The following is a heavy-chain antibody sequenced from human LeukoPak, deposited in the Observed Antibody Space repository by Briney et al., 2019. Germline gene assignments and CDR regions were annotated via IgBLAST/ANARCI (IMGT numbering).Heavy chain of an antibody. D-gene: IGHD2-2*02. Sequence: SETLSLTCAVSGGSISSGGYSWSWIRQPPGKGLEWIGYIYQSESTYYNPSLKSRVTISIDRSKNQFSLKLSSVTAADTAVYFCARGGYCSSAFCYMYAMDVWGKGTRSPSPQ. J-gene: IGHJ6*04. CDR1: GGSISSGGYS. CDR3: ARGGYCSSAFCYMYAMDV. CDR2: IYQSEST. V-gene: IGHV4-30-2*01.